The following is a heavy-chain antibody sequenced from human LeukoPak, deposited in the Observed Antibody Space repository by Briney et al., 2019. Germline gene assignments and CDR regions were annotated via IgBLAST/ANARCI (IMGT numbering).Heavy chain of an antibody. Sequence: ASVKVSCKTSGYTFTGFYIHSVRQASGQGLEWWGWINPNSGGTNYAQKFQGRDTMTSDTSISTAYMELSRLRSDDTAIYYCAISRDGYNSEFDYWGQGTLVTVSS. J-gene: IGHJ4*02. CDR1: GYTFTGFY. V-gene: IGHV1-2*02. CDR3: AISRDGYNSEFDY. CDR2: INPNSGGT. D-gene: IGHD5-24*01.